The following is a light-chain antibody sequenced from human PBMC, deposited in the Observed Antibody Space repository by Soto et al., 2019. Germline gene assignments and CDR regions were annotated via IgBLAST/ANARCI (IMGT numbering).Light chain of an antibody. CDR1: SSDIGAYNF. CDR2: DVD. J-gene: IGLJ2*01. Sequence: QSVLTQPRSVSGSPGQSVTISCTGTSSDIGAYNFVSWYQQHPGKAPKFIIYDVDKRPSGVPDRFYGSKSGNTASLTISGLQAEDEDDYFCCSYAGSDTFVVFGVGTKVTVL. CDR3: CSYAGSDTFVV. V-gene: IGLV2-11*01.